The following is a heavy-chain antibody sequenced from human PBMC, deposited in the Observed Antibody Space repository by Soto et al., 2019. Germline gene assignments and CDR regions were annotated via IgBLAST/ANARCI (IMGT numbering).Heavy chain of an antibody. CDR3: ARHHGPTTSENWFDP. V-gene: IGHV1-18*01. D-gene: IGHD5-12*01. Sequence: ASVKVSCNASGYTFFTYDISWVRQAPGQGLEWMGWISAYSGDTKYAQKFQGRVTMTTDTSTTTAYLELRSLRSDDTVVYYCARHHGPTTSENWFDPWGQGTLVTVSS. CDR1: GYTFFTYD. J-gene: IGHJ5*02. CDR2: ISAYSGDT.